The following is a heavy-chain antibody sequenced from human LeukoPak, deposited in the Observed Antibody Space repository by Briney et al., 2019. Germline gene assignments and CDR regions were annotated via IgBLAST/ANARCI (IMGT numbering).Heavy chain of an antibody. V-gene: IGHV4-59*01. CDR3: ARARTYFYGSGTNYFDY. Sequence: SETLSLTCTVSGGSISSYYWSWIRQPPGKGLEWIGYIYYSGSTNYNPSLKSRVTISLDTSKNQFSLKLSSVTAADTAVYYCARARTYFYGSGTNYFDYWGQGTLVTVSS. J-gene: IGHJ4*02. D-gene: IGHD3-10*01. CDR1: GGSISSYY. CDR2: IYYSGST.